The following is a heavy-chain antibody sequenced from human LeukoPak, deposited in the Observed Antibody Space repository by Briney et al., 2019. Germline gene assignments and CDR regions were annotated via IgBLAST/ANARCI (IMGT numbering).Heavy chain of an antibody. D-gene: IGHD2-21*02. CDR1: GFTFSSYA. J-gene: IGHJ4*02. CDR2: ISYDGSNK. CDR3: MVTAIEDFDY. Sequence: GGSLRLSCAASGFTFSSYAMHWVRQAPGKGLEWVAVISYDGSNKYYADSVKGRFTISRDNSKNTLYLQMSSLRAEDTAVYYCMVTAIEDFDYWAREPWSPSPQ. V-gene: IGHV3-30-3*01.